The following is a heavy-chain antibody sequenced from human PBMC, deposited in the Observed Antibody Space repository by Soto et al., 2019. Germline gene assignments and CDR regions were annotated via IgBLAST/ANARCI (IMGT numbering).Heavy chain of an antibody. CDR2: IWYDGSNK. J-gene: IGHJ6*02. CDR1: GFTFSSYG. V-gene: IGHV3-33*01. D-gene: IGHD5-18*01. CDR3: ARDLRGYSYGSYGMDV. Sequence: QVQLVESGGGVVQPGRSLRLSCAASGFTFSSYGMHWVRQAPGKGPEWVAVIWYDGSNKYYADSVKGRFTISRDNSKNTLYLQMNSLRAEDTAVYYCARDLRGYSYGSYGMDVWGQGTTVTVSS.